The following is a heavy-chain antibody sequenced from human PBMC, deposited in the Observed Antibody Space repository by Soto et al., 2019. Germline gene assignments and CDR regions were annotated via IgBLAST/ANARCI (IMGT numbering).Heavy chain of an antibody. CDR1: GFTFRSYA. CDR3: ANRYFDSSLRNWVDP. CDR2: INGGGGST. Sequence: EVQLLQSGGGLVQPGGSLRLSCAASGFTFRSYAMSWVRQPPGKGLEWVAVINGGGGSTYYADSVKGRFTISRDHSKNLLYLQMNSLRAEDTALYYCANRYFDSSLRNWVDPWGQGTLVTASS. V-gene: IGHV3-23*01. D-gene: IGHD3-9*01. J-gene: IGHJ5*02.